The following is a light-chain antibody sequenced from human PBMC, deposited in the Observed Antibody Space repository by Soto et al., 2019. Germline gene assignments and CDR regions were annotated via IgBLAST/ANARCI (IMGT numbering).Light chain of an antibody. CDR1: QSVSSYY. CDR3: QQYGSSPPMYT. Sequence: EIVLTQSPGTRSLSPGERATLSCRASQSVSSYYLAWYQQKPGQSPRLLISATSSRATGIPDRFSGSGSGTDFTLTISRLEPEDFAVYYCQQYGSSPPMYTFGQGTKLEIK. CDR2: ATS. V-gene: IGKV3-20*01. J-gene: IGKJ2*01.